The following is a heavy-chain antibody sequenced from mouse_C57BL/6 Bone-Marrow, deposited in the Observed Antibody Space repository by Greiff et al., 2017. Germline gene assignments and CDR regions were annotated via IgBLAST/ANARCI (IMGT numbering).Heavy chain of an antibody. V-gene: IGHV1-52*01. Sequence: QVQLQQPGAELVRPGSSVKLSCKASGYPFTSYWMHWVKQRPIQGLEWIGNIDPSDSDTHYNQKFKDKATVTVDKSSSTAYMQLSSLTSEDSAVYYCALWAYVYYFDYWGQGTTLTVSS. CDR2: IDPSDSDT. CDR3: ALWAYVYYFDY. J-gene: IGHJ2*01. D-gene: IGHD1-1*01. CDR1: GYPFTSYW.